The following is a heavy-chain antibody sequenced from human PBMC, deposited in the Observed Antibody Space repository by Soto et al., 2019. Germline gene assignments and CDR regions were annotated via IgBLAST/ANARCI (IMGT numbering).Heavy chain of an antibody. D-gene: IGHD2-15*01. CDR3: VRGGGGGLFDP. CDR1: GFTFSDYY. V-gene: IGHV3-11*06. CDR2: ISPGSRYP. J-gene: IGHJ5*02. Sequence: QVQLVESGGGLVTPGGSLRLSCASSGFTFSDYYMSWIRQAPGKGLEWLSYISPGSRYPAYADSVKGRFTISRDNARRSLSLQMNSLTVEDTAIYYCVRGGGGGLFDPWGQGSMVTVS.